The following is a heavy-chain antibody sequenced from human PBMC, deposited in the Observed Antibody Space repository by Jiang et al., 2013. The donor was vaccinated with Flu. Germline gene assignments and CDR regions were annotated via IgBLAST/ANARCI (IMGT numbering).Heavy chain of an antibody. V-gene: IGHV4-31*02. Sequence: DYCWSWIPPAPREGLEWIGYIYYSGNTYYNPSLKSRVTISVDTSKNQFSLKLSSVTAADTAVYYCARSGSSGWSGRLGYYYYGMDVWGQGTTVTVSS. J-gene: IGHJ6*02. D-gene: IGHD6-19*01. CDR1: DYC. CDR3: ARSGSSGWSGRLGYYYYGMDV. CDR2: IYYSGNT.